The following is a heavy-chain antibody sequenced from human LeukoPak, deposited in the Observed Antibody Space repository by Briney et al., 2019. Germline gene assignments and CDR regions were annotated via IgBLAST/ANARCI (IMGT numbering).Heavy chain of an antibody. V-gene: IGHV4-4*02. CDR2: VDLLGGT. CDR1: GGSISNTNW. J-gene: IGHJ4*02. CDR3: AREGGPYRPLDY. Sequence: SGTLSLTCGVSGGSISNTNWWTWVRQPPGKGLRWIGEVDLLGGTNYNPSLKSRVAISVDKSENHISLWLTSVTAADTAVYYCAREGGPYRPLDYSGQGTLVTVSS.